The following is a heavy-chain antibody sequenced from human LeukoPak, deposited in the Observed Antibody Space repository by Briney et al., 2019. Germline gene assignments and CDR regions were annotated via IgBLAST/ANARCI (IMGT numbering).Heavy chain of an antibody. CDR3: AREDSGYDHPIDY. CDR1: GGSISSYY. D-gene: IGHD5-12*01. CDR2: IYYSGST. Sequence: SETLSLTCTVSGGSISSYYWSWIRQPPGKGLEWIGYIYYSGSTNYNPSLKSRVTISVDTSKNQFSLKLSSVTAADTAVYYCAREDSGYDHPIDYWGQGTLVTVSS. J-gene: IGHJ4*02. V-gene: IGHV4-59*01.